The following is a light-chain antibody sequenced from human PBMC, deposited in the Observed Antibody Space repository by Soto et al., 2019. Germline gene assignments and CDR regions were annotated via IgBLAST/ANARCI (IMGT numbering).Light chain of an antibody. CDR1: PSVGSN. J-gene: IGKJ1*01. CDR2: AVS. V-gene: IGKV3-15*01. Sequence: EVVMTQSAATLSVSPGERATLSCGASPSVGSNLVWYQQKPGQAPRLLIYAVSTRATGIPARFSGSGSGTEFTLTISSLQSEYFVVYYCQQYNTLPRTFGQGTKVDI. CDR3: QQYNTLPRT.